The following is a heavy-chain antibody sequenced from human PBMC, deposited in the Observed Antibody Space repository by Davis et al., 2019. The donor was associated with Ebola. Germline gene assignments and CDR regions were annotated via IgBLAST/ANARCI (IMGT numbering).Heavy chain of an antibody. D-gene: IGHD3-10*01. V-gene: IGHV1-2*02. CDR3: ARLSCGEVGFDL. Sequence: ASVKVSCKASGYTFTYRYLHWVRQAPGQALEWMGMINPNDGRTIYAQKFQGRVTVTRDTSISTAYMELTRLSSDDTAVYYCARLSCGEVGFDLWGQGTLVTVSS. CDR1: GYTFTYRY. J-gene: IGHJ5*02. CDR2: INPNDGRT.